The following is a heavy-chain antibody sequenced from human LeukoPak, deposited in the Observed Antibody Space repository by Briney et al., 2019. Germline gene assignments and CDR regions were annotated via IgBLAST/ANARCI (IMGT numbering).Heavy chain of an antibody. Sequence: SETLSLTCTVSGDSISSSSYYWGWIRQPPGKGLEWIGSIYSSGSTYYNPSLKSRVTISVDTSKNQFSLILSSVTAADTAVYYCARLTYSSSWYGIYYFDYWGQGTLVTVSS. D-gene: IGHD6-13*01. V-gene: IGHV4-39*01. CDR1: GDSISSSSYY. CDR3: ARLTYSSSWYGIYYFDY. CDR2: IYSSGST. J-gene: IGHJ4*02.